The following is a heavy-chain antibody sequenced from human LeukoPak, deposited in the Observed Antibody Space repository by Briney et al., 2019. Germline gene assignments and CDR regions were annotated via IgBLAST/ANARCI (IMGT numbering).Heavy chain of an antibody. Sequence: GGSLRLSCAASGFTFTSHAMSWVRQAPGKGLEWVSAIAGGGHLTYYADSVKGRFTVSRDNSKNTVHLEKVNLRVEDTAIYYCSKDRRVVAPAAIEGFDSWGQGTLVTVSS. CDR2: IAGGGHLT. CDR1: GFTFTSHA. D-gene: IGHD3-22*01. CDR3: SKDRRVVAPAAIEGFDS. V-gene: IGHV3-23*01. J-gene: IGHJ5*01.